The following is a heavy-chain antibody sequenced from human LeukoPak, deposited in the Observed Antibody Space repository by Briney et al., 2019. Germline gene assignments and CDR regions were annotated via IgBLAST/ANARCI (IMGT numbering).Heavy chain of an antibody. J-gene: IGHJ6*02. V-gene: IGHV4-31*03. CDR1: GGSISSGGYY. Sequence: PSETLSLTCTVSGGSISSGGYYWSWIRQHPGKGLEWIGYIYYSGSTYYNPSLKSRVTISVDTSKNQFSLKLSSVTAADTAVYYCARGFVGYSYGYPYYYYGMDVWGQGTTVTVSS. CDR2: IYYSGST. D-gene: IGHD5-18*01. CDR3: ARGFVGYSYGYPYYYYGMDV.